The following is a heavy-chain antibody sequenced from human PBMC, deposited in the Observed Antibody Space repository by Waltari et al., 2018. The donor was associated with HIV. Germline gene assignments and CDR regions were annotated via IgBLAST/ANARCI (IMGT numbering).Heavy chain of an antibody. CDR3: AKAVGDTSGRYWGGDV. CDR2: ISAGVTK. CDR1: GFTSSNYE. J-gene: IGHJ6*02. V-gene: IGHV3-48*03. Sequence: EVQLVESGGGLVQPGGSLRPSCAGYGFTSSNYEMTWVRQAPGKGLEWISYISAGVTKYYADSVKGRFSISRDNAKNSLYLQRNSLRAEDTAVYYCAKAVGDTSGRYWGGDVWGQGTTVTVSS. D-gene: IGHD6-19*01.